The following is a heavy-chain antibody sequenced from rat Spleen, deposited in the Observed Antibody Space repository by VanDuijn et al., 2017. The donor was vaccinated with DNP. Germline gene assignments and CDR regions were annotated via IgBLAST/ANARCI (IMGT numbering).Heavy chain of an antibody. CDR2: IWAGGNT. D-gene: IGHD1-9*01. V-gene: IGHV2-72*01. CDR1: GFSLNSNG. CDR3: TRSLSYTYYGYFDY. J-gene: IGHJ2*01. Sequence: QVQLKESGPGLVQPSQTLSLTCTVSGFSLNSNGVCWVRQPLGKGLMWMGAIWAGGNTNYNSGVQYGLSITRDTSKSQVFVKRNSLQADDTGTYYCTRSLSYTYYGYFDYWGQGVMVTVSS.